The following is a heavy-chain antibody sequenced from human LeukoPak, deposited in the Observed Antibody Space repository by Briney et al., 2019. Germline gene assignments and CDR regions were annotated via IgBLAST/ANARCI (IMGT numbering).Heavy chain of an antibody. CDR1: GDSISNYY. CDR3: ARHTSKWYVLDY. V-gene: IGHV4-59*08. CDR2: IYYSGST. J-gene: IGHJ4*02. Sequence: PSETLSLTCTVSGDSISNYYWSWIRQPPGKGREWMGYIYYSGSTNYNPSLTSRVTISVDTSKNQFSLKLISVPPADTAVYYCARHTSKWYVLDYWGQGTLVTVSS. D-gene: IGHD6-13*01.